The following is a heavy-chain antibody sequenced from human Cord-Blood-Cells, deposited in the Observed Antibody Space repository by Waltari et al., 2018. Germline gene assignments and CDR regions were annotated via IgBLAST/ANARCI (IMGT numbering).Heavy chain of an antibody. V-gene: IGHV5-51*01. CDR3: ARHSSSGWYGDAFDI. D-gene: IGHD6-19*01. CDR2: PGDSDT. J-gene: IGHJ3*02. Sequence: PGDSDTRYSPSFQGQVTISADKSISTAYLQWSSLMASDTAMYYCARHSSSGWYGDAFDIWGQGTMVTVSS.